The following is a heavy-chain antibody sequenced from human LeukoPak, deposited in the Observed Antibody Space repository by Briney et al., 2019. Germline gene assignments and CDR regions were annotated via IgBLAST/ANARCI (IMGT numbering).Heavy chain of an antibody. J-gene: IGHJ6*03. CDR3: AKDGVGYGDYYYYYYMDV. V-gene: IGHV3-23*01. CDR2: ISGSGGGT. CDR1: GFTFSSYA. D-gene: IGHD4-17*01. Sequence: GGSLRLSCAASGFTFSSYAMSWVRQAPGKGPEWVSAISGSGGGTNYADSVKGRFTISRDNSKNTLYLQMNSLRAEDTAVYYCAKDGVGYGDYYYYYYMDVWGKGTTVTVSS.